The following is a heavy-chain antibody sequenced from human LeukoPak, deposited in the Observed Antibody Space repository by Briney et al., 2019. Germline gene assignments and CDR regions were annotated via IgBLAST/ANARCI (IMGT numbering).Heavy chain of an antibody. D-gene: IGHD3-10*01. CDR1: GFTFSSYA. CDR2: ISGSGGST. J-gene: IGHJ6*02. CDR3: AKDMVRGVNYYYGMDV. V-gene: IGHV3-23*01. Sequence: GGSLRLSCAASGFTFSSYAMSWVRQAPGKGLXXXXXISGSGGSTYYADSVKGRFTISRDNSKNTLYLQMNSLRAEDTAVYYCAKDMVRGVNYYYGMDVWGQGTTVTVSS.